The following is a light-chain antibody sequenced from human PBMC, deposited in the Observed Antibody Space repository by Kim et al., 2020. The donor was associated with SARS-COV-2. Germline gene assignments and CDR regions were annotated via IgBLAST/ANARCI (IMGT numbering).Light chain of an antibody. J-gene: IGLJ2*01. CDR3: QAWDSSTYVV. CDR1: KLGDKY. Sequence: YELTQPPSVSVSPGQTASITCSGDKLGDKYACWYQQKPGQSPVLVIYQDSKRPSGIPERFSGSNSGNTAALTISGTQAMDEADYYCQAWDSSTYVVFGGGTQLTVL. CDR2: QDS. V-gene: IGLV3-1*01.